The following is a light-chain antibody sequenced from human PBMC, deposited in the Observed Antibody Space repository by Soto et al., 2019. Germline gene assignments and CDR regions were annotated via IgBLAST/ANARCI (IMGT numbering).Light chain of an antibody. CDR1: QSVTITN. J-gene: IGKJ5*01. V-gene: IGKV3-20*01. Sequence: VWMPATTTLSLSPADTPRQSCRATQSVTITNLAWYQQKPGQPPRLLIYGGSSRGTGSRDRLRGSGSGTGFTLAISRLEPVDFAVYYCQLYVISVTLGQGTRLEIK. CDR3: QLYVISVT. CDR2: GGS.